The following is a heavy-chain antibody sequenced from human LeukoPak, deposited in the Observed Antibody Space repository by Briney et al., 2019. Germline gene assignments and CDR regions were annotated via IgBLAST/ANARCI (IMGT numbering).Heavy chain of an antibody. CDR2: IYYSGST. V-gene: IGHV4-39*01. D-gene: IGHD2-8*02. Sequence: SETQSLTCTVSGGSISSSSYYWGWIRQPPGKGLEWIGSIYYSGSTYYSPSLKSRVTISVDTSKNQFSLKLSSVTAADTAVYYCARHVLSTEYLDYWGQGTLVTVSS. CDR1: GGSISSSSYY. CDR3: ARHVLSTEYLDY. J-gene: IGHJ4*02.